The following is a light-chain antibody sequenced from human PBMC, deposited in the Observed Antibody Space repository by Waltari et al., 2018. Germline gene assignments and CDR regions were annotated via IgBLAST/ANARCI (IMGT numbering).Light chain of an antibody. V-gene: IGKV3-20*01. CDR3: QQYGETPWT. CDR2: GAS. J-gene: IGKJ1*01. CDR1: ESVPANY. Sequence: EIVLTQSPRTLSLSPGERATLSCRATESVPANYLAWYQQKPGQAPRLLISGASSRATGIPDRFSGRGSGTDFTLTIARLEPEDFAVYYCQQYGETPWTFGQGTKVDLK.